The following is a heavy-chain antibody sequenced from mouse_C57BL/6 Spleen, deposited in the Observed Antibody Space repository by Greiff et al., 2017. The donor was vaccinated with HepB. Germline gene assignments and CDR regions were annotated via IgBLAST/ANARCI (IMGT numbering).Heavy chain of an antibody. CDR2: IYPSDSET. CDR3: ARQEYDYDGLAY. V-gene: IGHV1-61*01. J-gene: IGHJ3*01. Sequence: QVQLQQSGAELVRPGSSVKLSCKASGYTFTSYWMDWVKQRPGQGLEWIGNIYPSDSETHYNQKFKDKATLTVDKSSSTAYMQLSSLTSEDSAVYYCARQEYDYDGLAYWGQGTLVTVSA. CDR1: GYTFTSYW. D-gene: IGHD2-4*01.